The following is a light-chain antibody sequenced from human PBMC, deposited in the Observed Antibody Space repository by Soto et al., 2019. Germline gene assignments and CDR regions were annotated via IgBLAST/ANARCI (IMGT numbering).Light chain of an antibody. CDR2: GAS. V-gene: IGKV3-20*01. CDR3: QQYDNSPGLT. J-gene: IGKJ4*01. Sequence: EIVLTQSPGTLSFSPGERATLSCRASHSISSSSLAWYQQKPGQAPRLLIYGASSRATGIPDRFSGSGSGTGFTLTISRLEPEDFAVYYCQQYDNSPGLTFGGGTKVDIK. CDR1: HSISSSS.